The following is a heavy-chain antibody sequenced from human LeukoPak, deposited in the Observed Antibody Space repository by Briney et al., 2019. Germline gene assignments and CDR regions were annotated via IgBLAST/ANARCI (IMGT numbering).Heavy chain of an antibody. V-gene: IGHV1-24*01. CDR1: GYTLTELS. CDR3: TAATGWSSSMM. D-gene: IGHD6-13*01. Sequence: ASVKLSCNVSGYTLTELSMHWVRQVPGKGLEWMGGFDFDEGKIIYAQKFQGRVTMTEDTSTDTAYMELSSLTSEDTAVYYCTAATGWSSSMMWGQGTAVTVSS. J-gene: IGHJ4*02. CDR2: FDFDEGKI.